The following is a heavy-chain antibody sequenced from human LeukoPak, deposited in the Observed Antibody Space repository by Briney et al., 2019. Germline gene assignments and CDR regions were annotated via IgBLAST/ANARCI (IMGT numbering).Heavy chain of an antibody. CDR3: ARDSGWSESWFDP. Sequence: PSETLSLTCTVSGGSISSSSYYWGWIRQPPGKGLEWIGSIYYSGSTYYNPSLKSRVTISVDTSKNQFSLKLSSVTAADTAVYYCARDSGWSESWFDPWGQGTLVTVSS. J-gene: IGHJ5*02. CDR2: IYYSGST. D-gene: IGHD6-19*01. V-gene: IGHV4-39*02. CDR1: GGSISSSSYY.